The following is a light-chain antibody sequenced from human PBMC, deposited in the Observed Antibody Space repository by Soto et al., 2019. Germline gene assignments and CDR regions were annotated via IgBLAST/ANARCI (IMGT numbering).Light chain of an antibody. CDR3: TSYTITHIPVI. J-gene: IGLJ7*01. Sequence: QSALTQPASVSGSPGQSITISCTGTSNDIGGYNYVSWSQQHPGEAPKLIIYEVSNRPSGVSNRFSGSKSGNTASLTITGLQPEDEASYYCTSYTITHIPVIFGGGTQLTVL. V-gene: IGLV2-14*01. CDR2: EVS. CDR1: SNDIGGYNY.